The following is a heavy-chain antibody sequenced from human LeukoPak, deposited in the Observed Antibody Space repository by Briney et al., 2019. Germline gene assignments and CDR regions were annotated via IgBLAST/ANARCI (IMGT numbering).Heavy chain of an antibody. V-gene: IGHV4-34*01. D-gene: IGHD2-2*02. Sequence: GSLRLSCAASGFTFSDYYMSWIRQPPGKGLEWIGEINHSGSTNYNPSLKSRVTISVDTSKNQFSLKLNSVTAADTAVYYCARGPPSKRYCSSTSCYREYFQHWGQGTLVTVSS. CDR2: INHSGST. CDR1: GFTFSDYY. CDR3: ARGPPSKRYCSSTSCYREYFQH. J-gene: IGHJ1*01.